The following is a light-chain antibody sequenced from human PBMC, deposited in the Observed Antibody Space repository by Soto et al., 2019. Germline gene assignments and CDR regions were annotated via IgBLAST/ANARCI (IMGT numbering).Light chain of an antibody. J-gene: IGKJ1*01. CDR3: QHYGGMWT. Sequence: DIQMTQSPSPLSASVGDRVTITCRASQSISNRLAWYQQKPGKAPKVLIYDASSLESGVPSRFSGSGSGTEFILTISSLQPDDFATYWCQHYGGMWTFGQGTKVELK. CDR2: DAS. V-gene: IGKV1-5*01. CDR1: QSISNR.